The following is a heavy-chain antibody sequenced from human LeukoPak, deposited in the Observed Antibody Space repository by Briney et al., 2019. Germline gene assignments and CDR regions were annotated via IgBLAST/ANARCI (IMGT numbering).Heavy chain of an antibody. CDR2: INPNSGGT. CDR3: AREGDFGSYPFDY. Sequence: ASVKVSCKASGYTFTGYYMHWVRQAPGQGLEWMGWINPNSGGTNYAQKFQGRVTMTRDTSISTAYMELRSLRSDDTAVYYCAREGDFGSYPFDYWGQGTLVIVAS. V-gene: IGHV1-2*02. J-gene: IGHJ4*02. D-gene: IGHD3-3*01. CDR1: GYTFTGYY.